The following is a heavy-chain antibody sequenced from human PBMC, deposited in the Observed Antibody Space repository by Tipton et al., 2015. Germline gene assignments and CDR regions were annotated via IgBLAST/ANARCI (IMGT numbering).Heavy chain of an antibody. J-gene: IGHJ6*02. V-gene: IGHV4-38-2*02. Sequence: TLSLTCAVSAYSISSDYYWGWIRQPPGKGLEWIGSISHSGNTYYNPSLKSRVTMSRDTPKNQFSLKMSSVTAADTAVYFCARDLEHGMDVWGQGTTVTVS. CDR2: ISHSGNT. CDR1: AYSISSDYY. CDR3: ARDLEHGMDV.